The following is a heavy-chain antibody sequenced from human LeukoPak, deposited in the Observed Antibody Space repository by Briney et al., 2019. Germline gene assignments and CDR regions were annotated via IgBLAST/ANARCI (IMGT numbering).Heavy chain of an antibody. CDR1: GGTFSSYA. CDR3: ATHGDILTIFDY. J-gene: IGHJ4*02. D-gene: IGHD3-9*01. CDR2: VNPNSGGT. V-gene: IGHV1-2*02. Sequence: ASVKVSCTASGGTFSSYAISWVRQAPGQGLEWMGWVNPNSGGTNYAQKFQGRVTMTRDTSINSAYMELSRLRSDDTAVYYCATHGDILTIFDYWGQGTLVTVSS.